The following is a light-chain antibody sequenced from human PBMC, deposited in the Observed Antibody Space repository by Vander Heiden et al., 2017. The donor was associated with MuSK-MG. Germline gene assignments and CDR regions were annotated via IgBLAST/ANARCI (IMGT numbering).Light chain of an antibody. CDR3: PSYDSILSWV. CDR1: SSNIGEGYD. CDR2: GNS. V-gene: IGLV1-40*01. Sequence: QSVLTQPPSVSGAPGQRVPISCPGSSSNIGEGYDVHWYQQLPGPAPKLLVYGNSKRPAGVPARFSGSKSGTSTSPAITGLQAEDDAYYYCPSYDSILSWVFGGGTKLTVL. J-gene: IGLJ3*02.